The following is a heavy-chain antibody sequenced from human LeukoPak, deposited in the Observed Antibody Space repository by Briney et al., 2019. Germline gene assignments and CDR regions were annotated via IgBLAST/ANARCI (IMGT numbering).Heavy chain of an antibody. D-gene: IGHD4-17*01. Sequence: PGGSLRLSCTASGFTVSNNYMSWVRQAPGKGLEWVSISYSDSNTNYADSVKGRFTISRDNSKNTLFLQMNSLRVEDTATYYCTKKRTTSVTDWFDPWGQGTLVTVSS. CDR1: GFTVSNNY. J-gene: IGHJ5*02. CDR3: TKKRTTSVTDWFDP. CDR2: SYSDSNT. V-gene: IGHV3-53*01.